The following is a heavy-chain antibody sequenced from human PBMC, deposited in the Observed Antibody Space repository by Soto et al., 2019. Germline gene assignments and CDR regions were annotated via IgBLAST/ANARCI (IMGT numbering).Heavy chain of an antibody. V-gene: IGHV3-30*18. Sequence: GGSLRLSCAASGFTFSSYGMHWVRQAPGKGLEWVAVISYDGSNKYYADSVKGRFTISRDNSKNTLYLQMNSLRAEDTAVYYCAKDLLRYFDWSPMDVWGQGTTVTVSS. J-gene: IGHJ6*02. CDR2: ISYDGSNK. CDR3: AKDLLRYFDWSPMDV. CDR1: GFTFSSYG. D-gene: IGHD3-9*01.